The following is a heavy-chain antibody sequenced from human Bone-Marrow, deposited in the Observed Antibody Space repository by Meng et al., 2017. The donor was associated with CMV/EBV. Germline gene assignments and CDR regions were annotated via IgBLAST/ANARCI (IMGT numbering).Heavy chain of an antibody. J-gene: IGHJ6*02. D-gene: IGHD3-10*01. CDR2: IGTAYNK. CDR3: VRAGALWFGGGLDV. CDR1: GFTFSAYD. V-gene: IGHV3-13*01. Sequence: GASLKISCAASGFTFSAYDMHWVRQATGKGLEWVSAIGTAYNKYYPAYVRGRFTIPRANANNTLYLQMNSLTAGDTAVYYCVRAGALWFGGGLDVWGQGTTVTVSS.